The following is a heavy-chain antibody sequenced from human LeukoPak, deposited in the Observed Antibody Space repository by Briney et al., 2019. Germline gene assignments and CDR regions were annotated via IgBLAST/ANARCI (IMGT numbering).Heavy chain of an antibody. D-gene: IGHD2-8*02. CDR3: ARHRVYWWFDP. V-gene: IGHV4-39*01. CDR2: IYYSGST. CDR1: GGSISSNKYY. Sequence: SETLSLTCTVSGGSISSNKYYWGWIRQPPGKGLEWIGSIYYSGSTYYNPSLKSRVTISVDTSKNQFSLKLSSVTAADTAVYYCARHRVYWWFDPWGQGTLVTVSS. J-gene: IGHJ5*02.